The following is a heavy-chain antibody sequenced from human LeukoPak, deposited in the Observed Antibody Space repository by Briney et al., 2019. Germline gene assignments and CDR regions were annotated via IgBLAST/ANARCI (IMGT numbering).Heavy chain of an antibody. CDR3: ATSRVFDF. V-gene: IGHV3-11*04. CDR1: GFTFSGYF. Sequence: GGSLRLSCVTSGFTFSGYFMNWIRQAPGKGPEWLSFINSDGNNIYYRDSVKGRFTISRDNAKKTLYLEMNNLRVDDTAIYHCATSRVFDFWGQGTLVAVSS. CDR2: INSDGNNI. J-gene: IGHJ4*02.